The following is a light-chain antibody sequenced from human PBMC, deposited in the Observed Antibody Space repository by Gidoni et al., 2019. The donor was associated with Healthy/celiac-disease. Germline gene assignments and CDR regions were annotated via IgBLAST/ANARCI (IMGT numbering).Light chain of an antibody. V-gene: IGKV3-15*01. CDR3: QQYNNWPLYT. CDR1: QSVSSN. CDR2: GAS. J-gene: IGKJ2*01. Sequence: EIVMTQSPATLSVSPGERATLSCRASQSVSSNLAGYQQKPGQAPRLLIYGASTRATVIPARFSGSGSGTEFTLTISRLQSEDFAVYYCQQYNNWPLYTFGQXTKLEIK.